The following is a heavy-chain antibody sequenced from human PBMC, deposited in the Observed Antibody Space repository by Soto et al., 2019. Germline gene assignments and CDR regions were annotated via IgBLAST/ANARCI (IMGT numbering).Heavy chain of an antibody. Sequence: QVQLQESGPGLVKPSETLSLTCTVSGGSISSYYWSWIRQPPGKGLEWIGYIYYSGSTNYNPSLKPRVTISVDTSKNQFSLKLSSVTAAQTSVYYCARTLYSYGPRFDYWGQGTLVTVSS. CDR3: ARTLYSYGPRFDY. D-gene: IGHD5-18*01. CDR2: IYYSGST. J-gene: IGHJ4*02. CDR1: GGSISSYY. V-gene: IGHV4-59*01.